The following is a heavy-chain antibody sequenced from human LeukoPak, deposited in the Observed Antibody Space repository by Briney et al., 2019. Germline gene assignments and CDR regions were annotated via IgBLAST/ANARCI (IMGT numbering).Heavy chain of an antibody. CDR2: ISSNGGST. Sequence: QPGGSLRLSCVASGFIFSRYGMHWVRQAPGKGLEYVSSISSNGGSTYYADSVMGRFIISRDNSKNTLYLQMSSLRADDPAVYYCVREPRGGDDFWSAYYGGWGQGTLVTVSS. CDR1: GFIFSRYG. J-gene: IGHJ4*02. V-gene: IGHV3-64D*09. CDR3: VREPRGGDDFWSAYYGG. D-gene: IGHD3-3*01.